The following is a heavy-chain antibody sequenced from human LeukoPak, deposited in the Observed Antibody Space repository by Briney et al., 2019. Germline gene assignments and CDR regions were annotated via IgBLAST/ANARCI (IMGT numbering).Heavy chain of an antibody. CDR3: ARQSSSWYDGGYYYYMDV. Sequence: ASVKVSCKASGYTFTGYYMHWVRQAPGQGLEWMGRINPNSGGTKYAQKFQGRVTMTRDTSISTAYMELSRLRSDDTAVYYCARQSSSWYDGGYYYYMDVWGKGTTVTVSS. CDR2: INPNSGGT. D-gene: IGHD6-13*01. J-gene: IGHJ6*03. CDR1: GYTFTGYY. V-gene: IGHV1-2*06.